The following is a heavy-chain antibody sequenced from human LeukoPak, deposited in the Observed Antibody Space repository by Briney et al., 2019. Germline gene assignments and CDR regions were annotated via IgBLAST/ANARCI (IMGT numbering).Heavy chain of an antibody. Sequence: SETLSLTCAVYGGSFSGYYWSWIRQPPGKGLEWIEEINHSGSTNYNPSLKSRVTISVDTSKNQFSLKLSSVTAADTAVYYCARGVAVAVHYYYYMDVWGKGTTVTVSS. CDR2: INHSGST. D-gene: IGHD6-19*01. J-gene: IGHJ6*03. CDR1: GGSFSGYY. V-gene: IGHV4-34*01. CDR3: ARGVAVAVHYYYYMDV.